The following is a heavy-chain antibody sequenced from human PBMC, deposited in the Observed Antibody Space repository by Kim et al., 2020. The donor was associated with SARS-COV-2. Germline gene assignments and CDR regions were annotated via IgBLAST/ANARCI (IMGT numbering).Heavy chain of an antibody. CDR2: IWYDGSNK. V-gene: IGHV3-33*01. CDR3: ARDGGVQLWSGLLRGMDV. Sequence: GGSLRLSCAASGFTFSSYGMHWVRQAPGKGLEWVAVIWYDGSNKYYADSVKGRFTISRDNSKNTLYLQMNSLRAEDTAVYYCARDGGVQLWSGLLRGMDVWGQGTTVTVSS. CDR1: GFTFSSYG. J-gene: IGHJ6*02. D-gene: IGHD5-18*01.